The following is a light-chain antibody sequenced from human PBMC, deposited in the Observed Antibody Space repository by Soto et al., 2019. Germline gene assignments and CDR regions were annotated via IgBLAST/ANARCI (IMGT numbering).Light chain of an antibody. CDR3: QQSNNWPYT. CDR1: QSVSTN. Sequence: EIVLTQSPGTLSVSPGERANLSCRASQSVSTNLAWFQQKPGQAPRLLIYGASTRATGIPARFSGSGSGTEFTLTINILQSEDLSVYYCQQSNNWPYTFGQGTKQEV. J-gene: IGKJ2*01. CDR2: GAS. V-gene: IGKV3-15*01.